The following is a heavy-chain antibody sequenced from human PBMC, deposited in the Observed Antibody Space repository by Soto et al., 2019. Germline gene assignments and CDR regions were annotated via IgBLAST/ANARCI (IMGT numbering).Heavy chain of an antibody. D-gene: IGHD1-26*01. CDR2: IIPIFGTT. CDR3: ARIPRYSFPTSDPLDN. V-gene: IGHV1-69*13. J-gene: IGHJ1*01. Sequence: ASVKVSCKASGGTFNTYTFIWVRQAPGQGLEWMGSIIPIFGTTHYAQSFQGRLSITADQSSTTTYMELRSLTSHDTALYYCARIPRYSFPTSDPLDNWGQGTLVTVSS. CDR1: GGTFNTYT.